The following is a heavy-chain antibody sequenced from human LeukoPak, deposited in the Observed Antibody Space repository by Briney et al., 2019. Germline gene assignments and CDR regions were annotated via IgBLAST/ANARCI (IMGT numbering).Heavy chain of an antibody. CDR1: GFTFSSYA. CDR3: AKDSGGWELLVDY. CDR2: ISGSGGRT. D-gene: IGHD1-26*01. Sequence: GGSLRLSCAASGFTFSSYAMSWVRQAPGKGLEWVSGISGSGGRTYYADSVKGRFTISRDNSKNTLYLQMNSLRAEDTAVYYCAKDSGGWELLVDYWGQGTLVTVSS. V-gene: IGHV3-23*01. J-gene: IGHJ4*02.